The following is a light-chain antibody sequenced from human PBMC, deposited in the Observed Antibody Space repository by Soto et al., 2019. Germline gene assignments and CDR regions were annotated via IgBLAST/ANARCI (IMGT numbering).Light chain of an antibody. CDR2: GAS. J-gene: IGKJ4*01. V-gene: IGKV3-20*01. CDR1: QSVSNNY. CDR3: QQYGSSPLT. Sequence: EIVLTQSPGTVSLSPGERATLSCRASQSVSNNYLAWYQQKPGQAPRLLISGASSRATGIPDRFNGSGSGTDFTLTISRLEPEDFAVYYCQQYGSSPLTFGGGTKVEIK.